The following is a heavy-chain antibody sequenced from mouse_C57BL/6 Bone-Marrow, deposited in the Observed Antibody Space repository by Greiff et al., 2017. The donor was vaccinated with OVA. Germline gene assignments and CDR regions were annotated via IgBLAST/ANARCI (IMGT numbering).Heavy chain of an antibody. CDR1: GFTFSDFY. CDR2: SRNKANDYTT. J-gene: IGHJ1*03. V-gene: IGHV7-1*01. Sequence: EVQVVESGGGLVQSGRSLRLSCATSGFTFSDFYMEWVRQAPGKGLEWIAASRNKANDYTTEYSASVKGRFIVSRDTSQSILYLQMNALRAEDTDIYYSARDAGDWYFDVWGTGTTVTVSS. CDR3: ARDAGDWYFDV.